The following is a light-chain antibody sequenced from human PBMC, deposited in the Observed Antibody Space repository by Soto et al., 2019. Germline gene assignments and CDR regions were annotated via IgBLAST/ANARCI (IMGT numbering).Light chain of an antibody. CDR3: SSYAGSNNLV. CDR1: SSDVGGYNY. CDR2: EVS. Sequence: QSVLTQPPSASGSPGQSVTISCTGTSSDVGGYNYVSWYQQHPGKAPKLMIYEVSKRPSGVPDRFSGSKSGNTASLTVSGLQAEDEADYYCSSYAGSNNLVFGRGTTVTVL. J-gene: IGLJ2*01. V-gene: IGLV2-8*01.